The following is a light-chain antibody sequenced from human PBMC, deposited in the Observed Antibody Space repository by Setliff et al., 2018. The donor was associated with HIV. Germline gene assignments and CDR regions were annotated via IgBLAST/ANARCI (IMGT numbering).Light chain of an antibody. CDR1: NIGSKS. J-gene: IGLJ1*01. CDR3: QVWHSSSDHYV. V-gene: IGLV3-21*03. CDR2: DDS. Sequence: SYELTQPPSVSVAPGKTASITCGGNNIGSKSVHWYQQKPGQAPVLVVYDDSHRPSGIPARSSGSNSGYTATLTISRVEAGDEADYYCQVWHSSSDHYVFGIGTKVTVL.